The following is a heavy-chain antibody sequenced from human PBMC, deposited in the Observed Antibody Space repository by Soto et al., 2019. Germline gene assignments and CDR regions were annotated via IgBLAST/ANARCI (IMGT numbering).Heavy chain of an antibody. CDR3: ARAGGYGYGEQTFDY. CDR1: GFTFSSYA. V-gene: IGHV3-21*05. D-gene: IGHD5-18*01. Sequence: GGSVRLSCAASGFTFSSYAMHWVRQAPGKGLEWVSYISASGNYTKYGDSVKGRFTVSRDNSKNTLWLQMSSLRVEDTAVYYCARAGGYGYGEQTFDYWGQGTLVTVSS. CDR2: ISASGNYT. J-gene: IGHJ4*02.